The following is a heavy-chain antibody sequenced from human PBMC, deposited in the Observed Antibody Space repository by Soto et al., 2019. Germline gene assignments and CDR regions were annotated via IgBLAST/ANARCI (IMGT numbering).Heavy chain of an antibody. J-gene: IGHJ4*02. Sequence: AGSLRLSCEASGFTFNTYSRHWVSQPPGKGLEWLAAIWYDGTQKYYADSVKGRFIISRDNSKKTLYLEMNSLRAEDTAVYYCARAGGTTVTGLWHFDSWGQGTLVTVSS. CDR3: ARAGGTTVTGLWHFDS. CDR2: IWYDGTQK. D-gene: IGHD4-17*01. CDR1: GFTFNTYS. V-gene: IGHV3-33*01.